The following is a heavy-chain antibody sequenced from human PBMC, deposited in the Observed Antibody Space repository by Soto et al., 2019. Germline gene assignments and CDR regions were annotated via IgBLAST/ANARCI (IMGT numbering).Heavy chain of an antibody. V-gene: IGHV3-23*01. Sequence: PGGSLRLSCAASGFTFSSYAMSWVRQAPGKGLEWVSAISGSGGSTYYADSVKGRFTISRDNSKNTLYLQMNSLRAEDTAVYYCASDITIFGVVSQDYFDYWGQGTLVTVSS. J-gene: IGHJ4*02. CDR2: ISGSGGST. CDR3: ASDITIFGVVSQDYFDY. CDR1: GFTFSSYA. D-gene: IGHD3-3*01.